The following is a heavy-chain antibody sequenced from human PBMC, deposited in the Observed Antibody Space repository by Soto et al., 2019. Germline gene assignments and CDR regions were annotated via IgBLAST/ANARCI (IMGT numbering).Heavy chain of an antibody. Sequence: GASVKVSCKASGYTITSYYMHWVRQAPGQGLEWMGIINPSGGSTTYAQKFQGRVTMTRDTSTSTVYMDLSSLRSEDTAVYYCARSPYSSGYYYAIDYWGQGTQVTVSS. CDR2: INPSGGST. V-gene: IGHV1-46*01. D-gene: IGHD3-22*01. CDR3: ARSPYSSGYYYAIDY. CDR1: GYTITSYY. J-gene: IGHJ4*02.